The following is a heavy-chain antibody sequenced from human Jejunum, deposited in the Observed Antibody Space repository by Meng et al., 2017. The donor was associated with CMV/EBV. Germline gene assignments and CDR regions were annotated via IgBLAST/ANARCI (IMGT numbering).Heavy chain of an antibody. J-gene: IGHJ4*02. Sequence: SFSDNYCGWIRQSPGKDLEWIGEVTPSGTATYNPSLESRVTISPDTSKNQFSLRLTSVTVEDTAVYYCAGAPPVAAPGSYFDSWGQGAQVTVSS. CDR3: AGAPPVAAPGSYFDS. CDR2: VTPSGTA. CDR1: SFSDNY. D-gene: IGHD1-14*01. V-gene: IGHV4-34*01.